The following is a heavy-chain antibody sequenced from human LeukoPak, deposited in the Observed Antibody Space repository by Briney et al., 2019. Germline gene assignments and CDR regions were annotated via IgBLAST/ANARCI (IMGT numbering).Heavy chain of an antibody. CDR3: ARGSISIAVAADAFDI. D-gene: IGHD6-19*01. J-gene: IGHJ3*02. V-gene: IGHV3-21*01. CDR1: GFXFSSYS. CDR2: MSSSSKYI. Sequence: GGSPRLSCAASGFXFSSYSINWVRQAPGKGLEWVSSMSSSSKYIYYADSVKGRLTISRDNAKNSLFLQMNSLRAEDTAVYYCARGSISIAVAADAFDIWGQGTMVTVSS.